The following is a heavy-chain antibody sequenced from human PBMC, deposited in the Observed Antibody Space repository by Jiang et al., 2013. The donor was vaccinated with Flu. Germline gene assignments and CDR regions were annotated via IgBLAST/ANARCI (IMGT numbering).Heavy chain of an antibody. V-gene: IGHV5-51*01. J-gene: IGHJ5*02. CDR2: IYPGDSRT. D-gene: IGHD2-2*02. CDR1: GYTFSDFW. Sequence: QLVESGAELKKPGESLKISCEGSGYTFSDFWIAWVRQMPGKGLEWMGIIYPGDSRTRYNPSFQGQVTMSADKSINTAYLQWSSLKASDTAMYYCARHSSSSYYNWFDPWGQGTLVTVSS. CDR3: ARHSSSSYYNWFDP.